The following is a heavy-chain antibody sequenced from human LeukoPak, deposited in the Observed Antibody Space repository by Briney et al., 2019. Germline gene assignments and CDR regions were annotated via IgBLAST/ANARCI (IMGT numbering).Heavy chain of an antibody. J-gene: IGHJ6*03. D-gene: IGHD1-14*01. Sequence: GGSLRLSCAASGFTFSSYWMSWVRQAPGKGLEWVANIKQDGSEKYYVDSVKGRFTISRDNAKNSLSLQMNSLRAEDTAVYYCAKTGFQWGEYFYYMDVWGKGTTVTVSS. CDR3: AKTGFQWGEYFYYMDV. CDR2: IKQDGSEK. V-gene: IGHV3-7*01. CDR1: GFTFSSYW.